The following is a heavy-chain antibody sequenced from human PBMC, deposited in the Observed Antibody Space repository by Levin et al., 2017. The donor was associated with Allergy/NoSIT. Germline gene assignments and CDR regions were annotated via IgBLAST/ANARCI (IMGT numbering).Heavy chain of an antibody. Sequence: QPGGSLRLSCAASGFTFSNYGMHWVRQAPGKGLEWVAVIWFDGTNKHYADSVKGRFTISRDNSKSTLYLQMNTLRAEDTAVYYCARYQVWGSPPVHWGQGTLVTVSS. CDR3: ARYQVWGSPPVH. V-gene: IGHV3-33*01. J-gene: IGHJ4*02. D-gene: IGHD3-16*01. CDR1: GFTFSNYG. CDR2: IWFDGTNK.